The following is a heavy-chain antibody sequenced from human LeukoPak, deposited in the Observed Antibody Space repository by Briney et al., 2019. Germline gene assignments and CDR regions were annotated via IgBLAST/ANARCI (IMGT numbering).Heavy chain of an antibody. D-gene: IGHD6-19*01. CDR1: GFTFSTYW. V-gene: IGHV3-7*01. J-gene: IGHJ4*02. Sequence: GGSLRLSCAASGFTFSTYWMSWVRQAPGKGLEWVANIKQDGSEKNYVDSVKGRFTISRDNTKNSVYLQMNSLRAEDTAVYYCARDRAVAGLFDYWGQGTLVAVSS. CDR2: IKQDGSEK. CDR3: ARDRAVAGLFDY.